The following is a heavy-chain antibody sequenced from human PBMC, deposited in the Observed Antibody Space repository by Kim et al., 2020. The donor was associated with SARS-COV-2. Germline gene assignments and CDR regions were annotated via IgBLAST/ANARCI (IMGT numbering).Heavy chain of an antibody. CDR3: ARVYGPYSSSLNFDY. CDR1: GYTFTGYY. D-gene: IGHD6-6*01. Sequence: ASVKVSCKASGYTFTGYYMHWVRQAPGQGLEWMGWINPNSGGTNYAQKFQGRVTMTRDTSISTAYMELSRLRSDDMAVYYCARVYGPYSSSLNFDYWGQGTLVTVSS. V-gene: IGHV1-2*02. J-gene: IGHJ4*02. CDR2: INPNSGGT.